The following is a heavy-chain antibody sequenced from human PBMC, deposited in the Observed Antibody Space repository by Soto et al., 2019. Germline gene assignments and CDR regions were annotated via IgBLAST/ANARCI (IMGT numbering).Heavy chain of an antibody. Sequence: EVQLVESGGGLVQPGGSLRLSCVASGFTYSYYWMSWVRQAPGRGLEWVARIKFDGTGIQYADSAKGRFTISRDNAENSLYPQMRSLRDVDTAVDYGARDSGYGSGSSVNHYFDYWGQGRMVIVSS. CDR3: ARDSGYGSGSSVNHYFDY. D-gene: IGHD3-10*01. CDR2: IKFDGTGI. CDR1: GFTYSYYW. V-gene: IGHV3-7*01. J-gene: IGHJ4*02.